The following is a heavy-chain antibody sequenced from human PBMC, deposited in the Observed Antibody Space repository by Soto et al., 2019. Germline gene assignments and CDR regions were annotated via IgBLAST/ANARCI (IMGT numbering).Heavy chain of an antibody. J-gene: IGHJ6*02. CDR1: GGSFSGDY. CDR2: INQSGST. CDR3: GAAVAGTRREKYYYYGMDV. D-gene: IGHD6-19*01. V-gene: IGHV4-34*01. Sequence: PSKTLSVTSAVYGGSFSGDYWRWIRKPPGKGLEWIGEINQSGSTNYNPSLQSRVTISVDTYKNQFSLKLSSVTAADTAVYYCGAAVAGTRREKYYYYGMDVWGQGTTVT.